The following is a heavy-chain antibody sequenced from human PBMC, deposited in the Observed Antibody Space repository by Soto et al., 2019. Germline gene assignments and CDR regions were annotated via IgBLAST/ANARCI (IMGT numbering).Heavy chain of an antibody. D-gene: IGHD1-26*01. J-gene: IGHJ6*02. CDR2: IYYSGST. CDR3: ARAVLSYGYGMDV. Sequence: PSETLSLTCTVSGGSVSSGSYYWSWIRQPPGKGLEWIGYIYYSGSTNYNPSLKSRVTISVDTSKNQFSLKLSSVTAADTAVYYCARAVLSYGYGMDVWGQGTTVTVSS. CDR1: GGSVSSGSYY. V-gene: IGHV4-61*01.